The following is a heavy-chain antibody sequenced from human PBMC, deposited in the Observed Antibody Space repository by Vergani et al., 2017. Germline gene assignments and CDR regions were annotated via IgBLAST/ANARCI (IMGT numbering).Heavy chain of an antibody. J-gene: IGHJ6*03. V-gene: IGHV1-69*18. CDR1: GGTFSSYA. Sequence: QVQLVQSGAEVKKPGSSVKVSCKASGGTFSSYAISWVRQAPGQGLEWMGRIIPIFGTANYAQKFQGRVTITADESTSTAYMELSSLRSEDTAVYYCATGYSSSSNFYYYMDVWGKGTTVTVSS. CDR3: ATGYSSSSNFYYYMDV. D-gene: IGHD6-6*01. CDR2: IIPIFGTA.